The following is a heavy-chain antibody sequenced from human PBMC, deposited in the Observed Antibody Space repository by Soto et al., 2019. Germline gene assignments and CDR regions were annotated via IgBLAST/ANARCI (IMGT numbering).Heavy chain of an antibody. CDR3: AREDTAMDLSPYYYYGMDV. V-gene: IGHV3-33*01. CDR2: IWYDGSNK. D-gene: IGHD5-18*01. CDR1: GFTFSSYG. Sequence: QVQLVESGGGVVQPGRSLRLSCAASGFTFSSYGMHWVRQAPGKGLEWVAVIWYDGSNKYYADSVKGRFTISRDNSKNTLYLQMNSLRAEETAVYYCAREDTAMDLSPYYYYGMDVWGQGTTVTVSS. J-gene: IGHJ6*02.